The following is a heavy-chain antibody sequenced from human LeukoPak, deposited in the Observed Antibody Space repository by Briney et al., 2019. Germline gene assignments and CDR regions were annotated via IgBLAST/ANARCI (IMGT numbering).Heavy chain of an antibody. V-gene: IGHV4-59*01. CDR2: VYYSGTT. J-gene: IGHJ4*02. CDR3: ARLNYDFPDY. D-gene: IGHD3-3*01. Sequence: SETLSLTCTVSGGSISSYYWSWIRQSPEKGLEWIGNVYYSGTTEYNPSLKSRVTISIDTYKDQFSLKLRSMTAADTAVYYCARLNYDFPDYWGQGTLVTVSS. CDR1: GGSISSYY.